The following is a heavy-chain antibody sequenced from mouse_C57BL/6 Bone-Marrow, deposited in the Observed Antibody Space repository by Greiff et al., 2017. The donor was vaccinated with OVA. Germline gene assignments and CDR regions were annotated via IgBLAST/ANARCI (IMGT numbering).Heavy chain of an antibody. CDR1: GYTFTDYN. V-gene: IGHV1-18*01. CDR2: INPNNGGT. J-gene: IGHJ4*01. Sequence: EVQLQQSGPELVKPGASVKIPCKASGYTFTDYNMDWVKQSHGKSLEWIGDINPNNGGTIYNQKFKGKATLTVDKSSSTAYMELRSLTSEDTAVYYCARDGTMGFYYAMDYWGQGTSVTVSS. CDR3: ARDGTMGFYYAMDY. D-gene: IGHD4-1*01.